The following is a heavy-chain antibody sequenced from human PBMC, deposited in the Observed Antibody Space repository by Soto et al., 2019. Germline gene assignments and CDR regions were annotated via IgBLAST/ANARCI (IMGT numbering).Heavy chain of an antibody. Sequence: LSLTCTVSGGSISSGDYYWSWIRQPPGKGLEWIGYIYYSGSTYYNPSLKSRVTISVDTSKNQFSLKLSSVTAADTAVYYCARRKVGATAWVAFDIWGQGTMVTVSS. CDR1: GGSISSGDYY. CDR2: IYYSGST. V-gene: IGHV4-30-4*01. D-gene: IGHD1-26*01. CDR3: ARRKVGATAWVAFDI. J-gene: IGHJ3*02.